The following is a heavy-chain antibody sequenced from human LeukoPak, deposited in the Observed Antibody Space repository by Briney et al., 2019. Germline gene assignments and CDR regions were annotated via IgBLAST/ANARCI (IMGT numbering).Heavy chain of an antibody. CDR2: IYTSVST. CDR1: GGSISGYY. D-gene: IGHD3-22*01. Sequence: LETLSLTCAVSGGSISGYYWSWVREPAGKGVEWMGRIYTSVSTNYNPSLKSRVTMSVDTSKNQFSLKLRSVTAADTAVYYCARWRNYYDSSGYRLFDPWGQGTLVTVSS. CDR3: ARWRNYYDSSGYRLFDP. V-gene: IGHV4-59*10. J-gene: IGHJ5*02.